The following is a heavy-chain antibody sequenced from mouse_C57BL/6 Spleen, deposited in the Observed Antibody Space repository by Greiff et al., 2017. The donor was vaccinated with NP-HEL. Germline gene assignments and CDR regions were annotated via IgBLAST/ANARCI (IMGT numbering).Heavy chain of an antibody. Sequence: QVQLQQPGAELVKPGASVKISCKASGYAFTSYWMNWVKQRPGQGLEWIGDIYPGDGGTNYNEKFKSKATLTVDKSSSTAYMQLSSLTSEDSAVYYCARDNTGRSEYAMDYWGQGTSVTVSS. CDR1: GYAFTSYW. J-gene: IGHJ4*01. D-gene: IGHD1-1*01. CDR2: IYPGDGGT. CDR3: ARDNTGRSEYAMDY. V-gene: IGHV1-55*01.